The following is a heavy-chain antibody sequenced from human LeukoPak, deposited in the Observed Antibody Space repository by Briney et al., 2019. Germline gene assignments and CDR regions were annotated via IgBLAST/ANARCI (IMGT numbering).Heavy chain of an antibody. V-gene: IGHV3-11*01. D-gene: IGHD3-9*01. CDR2: ISSSGSTI. J-gene: IGHJ4*02. CDR1: GFTFSDYY. CDR3: ARVGILNYGILTGYYAPPDY. Sequence: PGGSLRLSCAASGFTFSDYYMSWIRQAPGEGLEGVSYISSSGSTIYYADSVKGRFTISRDNAKNSLYLQMTSLRAEDTAVYYCARVGILNYGILTGYYAPPDYWGQGTLVTVSS.